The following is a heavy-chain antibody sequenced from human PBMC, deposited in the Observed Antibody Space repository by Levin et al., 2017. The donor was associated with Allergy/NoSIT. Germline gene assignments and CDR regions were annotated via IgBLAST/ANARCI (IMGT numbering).Heavy chain of an antibody. CDR3: ARADNIAAAGSIDY. V-gene: IGHV3-74*01. CDR1: GFTFSSYW. D-gene: IGHD6-13*01. J-gene: IGHJ4*02. Sequence: GGSLRLSCAASGFTFSSYWMHWVRQAPGKGLVWVSRINSDGSSTSYADSVKGRFTISRDNAKNTLYLQMNSLRAEDTAVYYCARADNIAAAGSIDYWGQGTLVTVSS. CDR2: INSDGSST.